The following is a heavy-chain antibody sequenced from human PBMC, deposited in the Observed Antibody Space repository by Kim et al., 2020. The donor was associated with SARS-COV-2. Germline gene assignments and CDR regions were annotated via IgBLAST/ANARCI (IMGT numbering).Heavy chain of an antibody. V-gene: IGHV4-34*01. J-gene: IGHJ6*02. CDR1: GGSFSGYY. Sequence: SETLSLTCAVYGGSFSGYYWSWIRQPPGKGLEWIGEINHSGSTNYNPSLKSRVTISVDTSKNQFSLKLSSVTAADTAVYYCARESTQITMIVVVIPLRASWLDVWGQGTTVTVSS. CDR2: INHSGST. CDR3: ARESTQITMIVVVIPLRASWLDV. D-gene: IGHD3-22*01.